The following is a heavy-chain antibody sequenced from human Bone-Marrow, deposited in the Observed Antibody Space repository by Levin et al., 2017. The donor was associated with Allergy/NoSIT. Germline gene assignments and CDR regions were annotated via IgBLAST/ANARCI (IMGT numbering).Heavy chain of an antibody. CDR3: SRDLSFGNPQGFDC. V-gene: IGHV3-21*01. CDR1: GFTFRSYS. J-gene: IGHJ4*02. Sequence: AASVKVSCAASGFTFRSYSMNWVRQAPGKGLEWVSTISSTSTYIYYAESMKGRFTISRDNAKNSVYLQMSSLRAEDTAVYYCSRDLSFGNPQGFDCWGQGTLVTVSS. D-gene: IGHD1-14*01. CDR2: ISSTSTYI.